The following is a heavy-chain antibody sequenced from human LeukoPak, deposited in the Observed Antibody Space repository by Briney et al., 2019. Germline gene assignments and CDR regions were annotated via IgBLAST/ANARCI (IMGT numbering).Heavy chain of an antibody. CDR2: IDANAKTT. CDR3: LTVVETTIAAFDI. D-gene: IGHD1-26*01. V-gene: IGHV3-74*01. Sequence: PGGSLRLSCAASGFTFSNYWLNWVRQAPGKGLVWVSRIDANAKTTSYADSVKGRFTISTDNAKKTLYLQMNSLRVEDTAVYYCLTVVETTIAAFDIWGQGTMVTVSS. J-gene: IGHJ3*02. CDR1: GFTFSNYW.